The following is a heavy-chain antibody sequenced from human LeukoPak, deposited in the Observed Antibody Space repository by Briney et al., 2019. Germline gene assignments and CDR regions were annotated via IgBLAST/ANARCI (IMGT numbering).Heavy chain of an antibody. CDR1: GYTVTSYG. D-gene: IGHD2-15*01. J-gene: IGHJ4*02. CDR3: ARDSGEYYFDY. V-gene: IGHV1-3*01. Sequence: ASVKVSCTASGYTVTSYGISWVRQAPGQRLEWMGWINAGSGNTKYSQNFQGRVTISRDTSASTAYMELSSLTSEDTAVYYCARDSGEYYFDYWGQGTLVTVSS. CDR2: INAGSGNT.